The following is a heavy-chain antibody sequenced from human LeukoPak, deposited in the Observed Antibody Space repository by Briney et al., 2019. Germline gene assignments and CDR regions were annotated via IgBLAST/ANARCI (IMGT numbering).Heavy chain of an antibody. CDR3: ARVALVAVEGY. J-gene: IGHJ4*02. CDR2: IRHSGFT. Sequence: PSETLSLTCTVSGYSISSGYFWGWIRQSPVKGLEWIGSIRHSGFTYYNPSFKSRVTVSVDTSKNQFSLQLNSVTAADTAVYYCARVALVAVEGYWGQGTLVTVSS. CDR1: GYSISSGYF. V-gene: IGHV4-38-2*02.